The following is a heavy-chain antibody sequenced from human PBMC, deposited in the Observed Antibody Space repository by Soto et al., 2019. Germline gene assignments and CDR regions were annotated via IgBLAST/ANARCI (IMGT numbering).Heavy chain of an antibody. D-gene: IGHD5-18*01. CDR1: GYTFTSYY. CDR2: INPSCGST. V-gene: IGHV1-46*01. Sequence: ASVKASCKASGYTFTSYYMHWVRQAPGQGLEWMGIINPSCGSTSDAQKFQGRVTMTRDTSTSTVYMELSSLRSEDTAVYYCARAVDTAMVPIQKAYHYYYGTDVWGQGTTVTVFS. J-gene: IGHJ6*02. CDR3: ARAVDTAMVPIQKAYHYYYGTDV.